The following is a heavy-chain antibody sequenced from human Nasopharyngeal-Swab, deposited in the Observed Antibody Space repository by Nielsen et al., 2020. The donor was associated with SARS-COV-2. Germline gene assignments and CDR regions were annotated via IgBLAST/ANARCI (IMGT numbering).Heavy chain of an antibody. J-gene: IGHJ6*02. CDR1: GGFISSSSYY. V-gene: IGHV4-39*01. CDR3: VRLYDSTDYYYGMDV. D-gene: IGHD2/OR15-2a*01. CDR2: IYYSGST. Sequence: SETLSLTCTVSGGFISSSSYYWGWICQPPGKGLEWIGSIYYSGSTYYNPSLKSRVTISVDTSKNQFSLKLSSVTAADTAVYYCVRLYDSTDYYYGMDVWGQGTTVTVSS.